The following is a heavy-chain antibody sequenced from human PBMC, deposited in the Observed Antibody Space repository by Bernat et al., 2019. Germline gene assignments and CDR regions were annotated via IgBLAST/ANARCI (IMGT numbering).Heavy chain of an antibody. V-gene: IGHV3-30-3*01. CDR3: AREGAVAGVYYFDY. J-gene: IGHJ4*01. CDR1: GFTFSSYA. Sequence: QVQLVESGGGVVQPGRSLRLSCAASGFTFSSYAMHWVRQAPGKGLEWVAVISYDGSNKYYADSVKGRFTISRDNSKNTLYLQMNSLRAEDTAVYYCAREGAVAGVYYFDYWGQEPWSPSPQ. D-gene: IGHD6-19*01. CDR2: ISYDGSNK.